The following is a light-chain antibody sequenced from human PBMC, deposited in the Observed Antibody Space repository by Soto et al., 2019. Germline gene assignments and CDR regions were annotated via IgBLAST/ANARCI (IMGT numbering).Light chain of an antibody. CDR2: GAS. Sequence: EIVMTQSPATVSVSPGERATLSCRASQGVSSNLAWYQQKPGQAPRLLIYGASTRATGIPARFSGSGSGTEFNLTISSMQSEDFALYFCQQYNNWPPLTFGGGTKVEIK. CDR1: QGVSSN. J-gene: IGKJ4*01. CDR3: QQYNNWPPLT. V-gene: IGKV3D-15*01.